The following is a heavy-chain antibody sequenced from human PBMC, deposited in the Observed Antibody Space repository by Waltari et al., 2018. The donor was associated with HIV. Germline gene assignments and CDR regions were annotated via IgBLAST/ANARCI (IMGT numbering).Heavy chain of an antibody. V-gene: IGHV1-8*01. J-gene: IGHJ4*02. Sequence: QVQLVQSGAEVKKPGASVKVSCKASGYTLTSYDINWVRQATGQGLEWMGWKNPHRSNTSYAPKHQGKVTMTRNTSISTAYRELSILRSEDTAVYYCARGFVPYDDSSGYYFHWGYWGQGTLVTVSS. CDR1: GYTLTSYD. D-gene: IGHD3-22*01. CDR2: KNPHRSNT. CDR3: ARGFVPYDDSSGYYFHWGY.